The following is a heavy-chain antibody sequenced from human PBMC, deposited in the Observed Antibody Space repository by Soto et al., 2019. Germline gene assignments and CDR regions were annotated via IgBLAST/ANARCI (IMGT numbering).Heavy chain of an antibody. V-gene: IGHV4-59*01. CDR2: ICYSGST. CDR3: ASGRGYSYGSFDY. CDR1: GGSISSYY. D-gene: IGHD5-18*01. Sequence: PSETLSLTCTVSGGSISSYYWSWIRQPPGKGLEWIGYICYSGSTNYNPSLKSRVTISVDTSKNQFSLKLSSVTAADTAMYYCASGRGYSYGSFDYWGQGTLVTVSS. J-gene: IGHJ4*02.